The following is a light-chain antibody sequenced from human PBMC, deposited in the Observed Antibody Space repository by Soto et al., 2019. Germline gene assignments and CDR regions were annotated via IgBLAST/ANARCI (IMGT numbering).Light chain of an antibody. CDR3: SSFTSRFTFV. J-gene: IGLJ1*01. Sequence: QSVLTQPASVSGSPGQSIAISCTGTRSDVGAYNYVSWYQQHPGKAPKLMISEVTNRPSGVSDRFSVSKSGNTASLTISGLQAEDEADYYCSSFTSRFTFVFGTGTKLTVL. CDR1: RSDVGAYNY. CDR2: EVT. V-gene: IGLV2-14*01.